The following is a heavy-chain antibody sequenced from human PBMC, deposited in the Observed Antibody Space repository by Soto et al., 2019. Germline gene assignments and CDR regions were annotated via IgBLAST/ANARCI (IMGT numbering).Heavy chain of an antibody. J-gene: IGHJ3*02. Sequence: EVQLVESGGGLVQPGGPLRLSCAASGFTFSSYWMSWVRQAPGKGLEWVANIKQDGGVKYYVDSVKGRFTLSRDNAKNSLYLQMNSLRADDTARYYCAREISGTDAFDIWGQGTMVTVSS. CDR3: AREISGTDAFDI. CDR1: GFTFSSYW. CDR2: IKQDGGVK. V-gene: IGHV3-7*01.